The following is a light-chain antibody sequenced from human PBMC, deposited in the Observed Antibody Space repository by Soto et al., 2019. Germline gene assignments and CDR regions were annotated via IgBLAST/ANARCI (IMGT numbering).Light chain of an antibody. J-gene: IGLJ1*01. CDR1: SSNIGAGYD. V-gene: IGLV1-40*01. Sequence: QSVLTQPPSVSGAPGQRVTISCTGSSSNIGAGYDGHWYQQLPGTAPKLLIYGNSNRPSGVPDRFSGSKSGTSASLAITGLQAEDEADYYCQSYDSSLSGPSYVFGTGTKLTVL. CDR3: QSYDSSLSGPSYV. CDR2: GNS.